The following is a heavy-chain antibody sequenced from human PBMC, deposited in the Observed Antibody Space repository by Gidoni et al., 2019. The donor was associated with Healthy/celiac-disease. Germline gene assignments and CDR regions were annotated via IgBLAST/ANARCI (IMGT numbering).Heavy chain of an antibody. D-gene: IGHD1-26*01. Sequence: QVQLVESGGVVVQPGRSLRLTCTASGFTLRRYGMHWVRQAPGKGLEWVAVRWYDGSNKYYADSVQGRFTISRDNSKNTLYLQMNSLRAEDTAVYYCARDLGGALGATYFYYGMDVWGQGTTVTVSS. CDR1: GFTLRRYG. J-gene: IGHJ6*02. CDR2: RWYDGSNK. CDR3: ARDLGGALGATYFYYGMDV. V-gene: IGHV3-33*01.